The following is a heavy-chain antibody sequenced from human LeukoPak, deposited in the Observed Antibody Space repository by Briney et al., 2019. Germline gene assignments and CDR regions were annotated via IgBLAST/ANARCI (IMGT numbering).Heavy chain of an antibody. CDR1: GGSISGSSYY. Sequence: SETLSLTCTVSGGSISGSSYYWGWIRQPPGKGLEWIGSIYYSGSTYYNASLESRVTISVDTSMTQFSLKLSSVTAADRAVYYCARHAPLTGYYSEAFDIWGQGTMVTVSS. J-gene: IGHJ3*02. CDR3: ARHAPLTGYYSEAFDI. CDR2: IYYSGST. D-gene: IGHD3-9*01. V-gene: IGHV4-39*01.